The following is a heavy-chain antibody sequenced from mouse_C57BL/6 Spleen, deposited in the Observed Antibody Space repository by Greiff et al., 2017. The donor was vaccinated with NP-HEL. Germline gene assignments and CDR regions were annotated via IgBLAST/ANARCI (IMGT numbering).Heavy chain of an antibody. Sequence: VKLMESGAELARPGASVKLSCKASGYTFTSYGISWVKQRTGQGLEWIGEIYPRSGNTYYNEKFKGKATLTADKSSSTAYMELRSLTSEDSAVYFCARWGDYEGFAYWGQGTLVTVSA. D-gene: IGHD2-4*01. J-gene: IGHJ3*01. CDR3: ARWGDYEGFAY. CDR2: IYPRSGNT. CDR1: GYTFTSYG. V-gene: IGHV1-81*01.